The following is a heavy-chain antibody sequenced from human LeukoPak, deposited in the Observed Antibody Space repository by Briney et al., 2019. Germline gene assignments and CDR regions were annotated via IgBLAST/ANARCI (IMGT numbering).Heavy chain of an antibody. J-gene: IGHJ4*02. CDR2: ISWNSGSI. D-gene: IGHD3-16*01. CDR3: AKDSLADIDY. V-gene: IGHV3-9*01. CDR1: GFTFDDYA. Sequence: GGSLRLPCAASGFTFDDYAMHWVRQAPGKGLEWVSGISWNSGSIGYADSVKGRFTISRDNAKNSLYLQMNSLRAEDTAVYYCAKDSLADIDYWGQGTLVTVSS.